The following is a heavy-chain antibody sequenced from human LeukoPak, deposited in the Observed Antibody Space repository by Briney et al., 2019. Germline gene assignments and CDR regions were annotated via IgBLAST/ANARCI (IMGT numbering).Heavy chain of an antibody. CDR3: ARDGDYGDYVKGY. D-gene: IGHD4-17*01. CDR1: GGTFSSYA. J-gene: IGHJ4*02. V-gene: IGHV1-69*13. Sequence: SVKVSCKASGGTFSSYAISWVRQAPGQGLEWMGGIIPIFGTANYAQKFQGRVTITADESTSTAYMELSSLRSEDTAVYYCARDGDYGDYVKGYWGQGTLVTVSS. CDR2: IIPIFGTA.